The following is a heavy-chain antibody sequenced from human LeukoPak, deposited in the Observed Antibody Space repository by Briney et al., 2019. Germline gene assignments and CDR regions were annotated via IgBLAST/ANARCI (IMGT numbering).Heavy chain of an antibody. CDR3: ARDPRGGWIQDAFDI. CDR2: IIPILGIA. J-gene: IGHJ3*02. CDR1: GGTFSSYA. Sequence: ASVKVSCKASGGTFSSYAISWVRQAPGQGLERMGRIIPILGIANYAQKFQGRVTITADKSTSTAYMELSSLRSEDTAVYYCARDPRGGWIQDAFDIWGQGTMVTVSS. V-gene: IGHV1-69*04. D-gene: IGHD5-18*01.